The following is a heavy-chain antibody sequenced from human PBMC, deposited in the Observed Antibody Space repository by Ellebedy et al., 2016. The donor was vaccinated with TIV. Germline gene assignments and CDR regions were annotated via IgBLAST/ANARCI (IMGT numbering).Heavy chain of an antibody. D-gene: IGHD1-26*01. J-gene: IGHJ4*02. V-gene: IGHV4-61*01. CDR1: GGSVSSGSYY. Sequence: SETLSLXXTVSGGSVSSGSYYWSWIRQPPGKGLEWIGYIYYSGSTNYNPSLKSRVTISVDTSKNQFSLKLSSVTAADTAVYYCARGGIGWDLYYFDYWGQGTLVTVSS. CDR3: ARGGIGWDLYYFDY. CDR2: IYYSGST.